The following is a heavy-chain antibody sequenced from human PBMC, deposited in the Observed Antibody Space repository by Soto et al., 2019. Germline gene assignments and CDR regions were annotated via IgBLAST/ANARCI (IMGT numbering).Heavy chain of an antibody. CDR1: GFTFGSFA. D-gene: IGHD3-9*01. J-gene: IGHJ6*03. CDR3: AKEPPIGSYFYMDV. CDR2: INAGGATT. Sequence: GSLRLSCAASGFTFGSFAMTWVRQAPGKGLGWVSAINAGGATTSYADSVKGRFTISRDNSKNTLYLQMNSLRAEDTAVYYCAKEPPIGSYFYMDVWGTGTTVTVS. V-gene: IGHV3-23*01.